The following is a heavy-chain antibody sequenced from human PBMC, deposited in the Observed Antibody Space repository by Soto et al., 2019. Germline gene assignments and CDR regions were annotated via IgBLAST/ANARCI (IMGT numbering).Heavy chain of an antibody. D-gene: IGHD3-3*01. CDR3: ARERYYDFWSAYPAYYYYMEV. J-gene: IGHJ6*03. CDR2: INHSGST. CDR1: GGAFSGYC. V-gene: IGHV4-34*01. Sequence: SETLSLTCAVYGGAFSGYCWSWIRHPPGKGLEWIGEINHSGSTNYNPSLKIRVTISVDTSKNQFSLKLSSVTAADTAVYYCARERYYDFWSAYPAYYYYMEVWGKGSTVT.